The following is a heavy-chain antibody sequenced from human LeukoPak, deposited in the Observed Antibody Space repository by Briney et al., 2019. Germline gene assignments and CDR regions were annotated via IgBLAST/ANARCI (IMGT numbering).Heavy chain of an antibody. CDR1: GFTFSSHG. V-gene: IGHV3-30*02. Sequence: GGSLRPSCATSGFTFSSHGMHWVRQAPGKGLEWVTFIRFDGINIYYTDSVKGRFTISRDNFKNTLYLQMNSLRPEDTAVYYCAKGHKTYCSTTSCYGGEGLDYWGQGTLVTVSS. CDR2: IRFDGINI. D-gene: IGHD2-2*01. CDR3: AKGHKTYCSTTSCYGGEGLDY. J-gene: IGHJ4*02.